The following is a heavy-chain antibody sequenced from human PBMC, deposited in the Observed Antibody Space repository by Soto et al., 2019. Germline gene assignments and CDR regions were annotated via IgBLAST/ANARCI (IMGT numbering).Heavy chain of an antibody. V-gene: IGHV5-51*01. D-gene: IGHD4-17*01. CDR1: GYSFSNWW. J-gene: IGHJ5*02. CDR3: ARHGFYGDNWFDP. CDR2: IYPSDSQT. Sequence: GETLKISCKGSGYSFSNWWIAWVRQMPGKGLEYMGIIYPSDSQTRYSPSFQGQVTISADKSISTAYLQWSSLKASDTAIYYCARHGFYGDNWFDPWGQGTLVTVSS.